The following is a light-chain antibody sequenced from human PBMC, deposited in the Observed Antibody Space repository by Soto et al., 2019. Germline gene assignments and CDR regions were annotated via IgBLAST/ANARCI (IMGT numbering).Light chain of an antibody. J-gene: IGKJ1*01. CDR3: QQYNSYSWT. V-gene: IGKV1-5*01. CDR2: DAS. Sequence: DIQMTQSPSTLSASVGDRVTITCRASQSISSWLAWYQQKPGKAPKLLIYDASSLESGVPSRFSGSGSGTEFTFTFSSLQPDDFATYYCQQYNSYSWTFGQGTKV. CDR1: QSISSW.